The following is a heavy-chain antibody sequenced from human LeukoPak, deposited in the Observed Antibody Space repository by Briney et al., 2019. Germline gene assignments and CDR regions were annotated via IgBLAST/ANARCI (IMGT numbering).Heavy chain of an antibody. CDR2: IDYRGST. CDR3: ASVKTHANFDY. Sequence: SETLSLTCTVSGGSISSSPYYWGWIRQAPGKGLEWIGSIDYRGSTHHNPSLKSRVTISVDTPKNQFSLKLSSVTAADTAVYYCASVKTHANFDYWGQGTLVTVSS. V-gene: IGHV4-39*07. CDR1: GGSISSSPYY. J-gene: IGHJ4*02.